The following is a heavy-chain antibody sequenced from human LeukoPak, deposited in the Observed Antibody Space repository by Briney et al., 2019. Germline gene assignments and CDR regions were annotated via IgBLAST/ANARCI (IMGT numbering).Heavy chain of an antibody. CDR3: ARGSSGYSYGFDY. D-gene: IGHD5-18*01. CDR2: IYPGDSDT. J-gene: IGHJ4*02. V-gene: IGHV5-51*07. Sequence: GESLKISCKGSGYSFISYWIGWVHQMPGKGLEWMGIIYPGDSDTRYSPSFQGQVTISADKSIRNAFLQWSSLKASDTAMYYCARGSSGYSYGFDYWGQGTLVTVSS. CDR1: GYSFISYW.